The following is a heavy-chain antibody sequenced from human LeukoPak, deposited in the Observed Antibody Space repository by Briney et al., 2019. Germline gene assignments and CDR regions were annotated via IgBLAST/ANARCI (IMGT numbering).Heavy chain of an antibody. D-gene: IGHD3-22*01. CDR2: IYYSGRT. V-gene: IGHV4-39*01. Sequence: SETLSLTCTIFGDSVSRSGSYWDWIRQPPGKGLERIGTIYYSGRTYYSPSLKSRVTLSVDMSNNQFSLTLSSVTAADTALYFCARRRYYDSSGYLEWGQGTLVTVSS. J-gene: IGHJ1*01. CDR1: GDSVSRSGSY. CDR3: ARRRYYDSSGYLE.